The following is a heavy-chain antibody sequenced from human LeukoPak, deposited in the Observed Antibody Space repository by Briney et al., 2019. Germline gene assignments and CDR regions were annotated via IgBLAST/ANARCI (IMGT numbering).Heavy chain of an antibody. J-gene: IGHJ5*02. D-gene: IGHD2-2*01. CDR3: ARGGDIVVVPAAIASGSNWFDP. CDR1: GGSISSGDYY. Sequence: SETLSLTCTVSGGSISSGDYYWSWIRQPPGKGLEWIGYIYCSGSTYYNPSLKSRVTISVDTYKNQFSLKLSSVTAADTAVYYCARGGDIVVVPAAIASGSNWFDPWGQGTLVTVSS. V-gene: IGHV4-30-4*01. CDR2: IYCSGST.